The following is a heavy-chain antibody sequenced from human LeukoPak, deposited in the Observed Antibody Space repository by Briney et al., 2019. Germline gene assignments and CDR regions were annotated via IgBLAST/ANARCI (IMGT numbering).Heavy chain of an antibody. CDR1: GYTFTGYN. D-gene: IGHD2-2*01. CDR2: INPNSGDT. J-gene: IGHJ3*02. Sequence: ASVKVSCKASGYTFTGYNIHWVRQAPGQGLEWMGWINPNSGDTPYAQKFQGRVTMTRDTSISTAYMELSRLRSDDTAVYYCARDIVVVPAARNSGAFDIWGQGTMVTVSS. CDR3: ARDIVVVPAARNSGAFDI. V-gene: IGHV1-2*02.